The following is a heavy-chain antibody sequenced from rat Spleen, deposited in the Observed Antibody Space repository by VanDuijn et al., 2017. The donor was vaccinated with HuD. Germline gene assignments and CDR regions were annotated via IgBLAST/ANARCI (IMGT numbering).Heavy chain of an antibody. CDR1: GFTFNNYW. V-gene: IGHV5-31*01. CDR3: ARHGDYGYPWFAY. Sequence: EVQLVESGGGLVQPGRSLKLSCVASGFTFNNYWITWIRQAPGKGLEWVASISPSGGSTYYRDSVKGRFTISRDNAKSTLYLQMNSLRSEDTATYYCARHGDYGYPWFAYWGQGTLVTVSS. CDR2: ISPSGGST. J-gene: IGHJ3*01. D-gene: IGHD1-7*01.